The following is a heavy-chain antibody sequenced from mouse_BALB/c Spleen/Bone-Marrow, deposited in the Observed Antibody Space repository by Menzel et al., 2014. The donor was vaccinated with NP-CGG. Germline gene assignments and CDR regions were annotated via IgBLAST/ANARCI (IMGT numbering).Heavy chain of an antibody. J-gene: IGHJ3*01. Sequence: VQRVESGPELVKPGASVKTSCKASGYAFSSSWMNWVKQRPGQGLEWIGRIYPGDGDTNYNGKFKGKATLTADKSSSTAYMQLSSLTSVDSAVYFCATTGTGAYWGQGTLVTVSA. CDR2: IYPGDGDT. D-gene: IGHD4-1*01. CDR1: GYAFSSSW. CDR3: ATTGTGAY. V-gene: IGHV1-82*01.